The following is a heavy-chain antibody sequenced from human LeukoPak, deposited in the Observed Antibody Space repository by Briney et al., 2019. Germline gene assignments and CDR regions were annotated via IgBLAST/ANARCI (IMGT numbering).Heavy chain of an antibody. CDR1: GGSMRSCY. CDR2: IYPSGNT. CDR3: ARVGYSGSDSVDYYHYFGMDV. D-gene: IGHD5-12*01. Sequence: SETLSLTCTVSGGSMRSCYWGWIRQPAGKGLEWIGRIYPSGNTYYNPSLQSRVTMSVDTSKNHLSLNLSSVTAADTAVYYCARVGYSGSDSVDYYHYFGMDVWGQGTSVTVSS. V-gene: IGHV4-4*07. J-gene: IGHJ6*02.